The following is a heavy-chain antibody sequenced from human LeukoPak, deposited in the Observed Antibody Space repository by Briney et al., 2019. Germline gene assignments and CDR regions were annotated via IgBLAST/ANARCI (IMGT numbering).Heavy chain of an antibody. CDR3: ARLRTYCTTTTCYESFDS. J-gene: IGHJ4*02. V-gene: IGHV4-34*01. Sequence: SETLPLTCAVYGGSFSGYYWSWIRQPPGKGLEWIGEINHSGSTNYNPSLKSRVTISVGTSKNLFSLELSSVTAADTAVYYCARLRTYCTTTTCYESFDSWGQGTLVTVSS. D-gene: IGHD2-2*01. CDR2: INHSGST. CDR1: GGSFSGYY.